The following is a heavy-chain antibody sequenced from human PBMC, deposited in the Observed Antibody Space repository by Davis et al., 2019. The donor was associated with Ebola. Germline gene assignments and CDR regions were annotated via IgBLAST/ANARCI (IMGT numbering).Heavy chain of an antibody. V-gene: IGHV3-7*03. J-gene: IGHJ4*02. Sequence: PGGSLRLSCAASGFTFNSYWMNWVRQAPGRGLEWLANIKEDGSVTNYVDSVKGRFTISRDNAKNSVFLQMNSLKADDTAVYYCATDRGFFTFDYWGQGVLVIVSS. CDR1: GFTFNSYW. D-gene: IGHD3-10*01. CDR2: IKEDGSVT. CDR3: ATDRGFFTFDY.